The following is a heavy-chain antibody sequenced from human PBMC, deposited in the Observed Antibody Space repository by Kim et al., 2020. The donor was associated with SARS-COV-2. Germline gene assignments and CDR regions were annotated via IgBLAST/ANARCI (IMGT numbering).Heavy chain of an antibody. V-gene: IGHV3-15*01. D-gene: IGHD4-17*01. Sequence: AAPVKGTFTISRDHSKNTVYLQLNSLNTEDTAVYYCTSRRGYGDYGYFDYWGQGTLVTVSS. J-gene: IGHJ4*02. CDR3: TSRRGYGDYGYFDY.